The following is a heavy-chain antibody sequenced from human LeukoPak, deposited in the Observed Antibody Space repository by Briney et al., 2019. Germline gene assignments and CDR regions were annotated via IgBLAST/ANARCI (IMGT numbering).Heavy chain of an antibody. D-gene: IGHD3-22*01. CDR1: GFTFSSYS. V-gene: IGHV3-21*01. Sequence: EAGGSLRLSCAASGFTFSSYSMSWVRQAPGKGLEWVSSISSSSIYKYYADSVKGRFTISRDNAKKSLYLQMNSLRAEDTAVYYCARSRYDSSGYYGIIGNWGQGTLVTASS. CDR3: ARSRYDSSGYYGIIGN. CDR2: ISSSSIYK. J-gene: IGHJ4*02.